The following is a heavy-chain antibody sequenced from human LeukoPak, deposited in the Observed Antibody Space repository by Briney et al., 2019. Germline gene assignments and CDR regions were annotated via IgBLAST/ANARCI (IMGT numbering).Heavy chain of an antibody. CDR2: IWYDGSNE. CDR3: ARADSGNDNFDY. D-gene: IGHD4-23*01. Sequence: PGRSLRLSCAASGFPFSNYGMHWVRQAPGKGLELVANIWYDGSNEYYGDSVKGRFTISRDNSKNTLFLQMNSLRAEDTAVYYCARADSGNDNFDYWGQGTLVTVSS. CDR1: GFPFSNYG. V-gene: IGHV3-33*01. J-gene: IGHJ4*02.